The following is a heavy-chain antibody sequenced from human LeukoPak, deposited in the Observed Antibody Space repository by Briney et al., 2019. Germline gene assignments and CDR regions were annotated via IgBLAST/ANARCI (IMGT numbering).Heavy chain of an antibody. D-gene: IGHD3-16*01. CDR3: ARKTSRSGAYTT. J-gene: IGHJ5*02. CDR1: GGFISTYY. V-gene: IGHV4-59*01. Sequence: SETLSLTCTVSGGFISTYYWNWIRQPSGKGLEWIGYIGYSGSTNYNYNPSLKSRVTISLDMSMNQLSLKLISVTAADTAVYYCARKTSRSGAYTTWGQGTLVTVSS. CDR2: IGYSGST.